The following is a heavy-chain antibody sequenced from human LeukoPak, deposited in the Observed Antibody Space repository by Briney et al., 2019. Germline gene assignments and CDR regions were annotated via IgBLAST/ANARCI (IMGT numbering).Heavy chain of an antibody. V-gene: IGHV3-21*01. CDR2: ISSSSSYI. J-gene: IGHJ3*02. Sequence: GGSLRLSCAASVFTFSSYSMNWVRQAPGKGLEWVSSISSSSSYIYYADSVKGRFTISRDNAKNSLYLQMNSLRAEDTAVYYCASERGKNAFDIWGQGTMVTVSS. D-gene: IGHD3-16*01. CDR3: ASERGKNAFDI. CDR1: VFTFSSYS.